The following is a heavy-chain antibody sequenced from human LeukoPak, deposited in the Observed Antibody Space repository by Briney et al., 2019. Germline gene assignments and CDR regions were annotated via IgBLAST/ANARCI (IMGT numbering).Heavy chain of an antibody. CDR2: IYHTGNT. V-gene: IGHV4-4*02. D-gene: IGHD2-15*01. CDR1: GDSVSTTNW. Sequence: SETLSLTCAVSGDSVSTTNWWTWVRQTPGKGLEWIGEIYHTGNTNYNPSLRSRVNMSVDKPNNQFSLTLTSVTAADTAVYYCARERWGVVAASTYYYFYIDVWGKGTAVTVSS. J-gene: IGHJ6*03. CDR3: ARERWGVVAASTYYYFYIDV.